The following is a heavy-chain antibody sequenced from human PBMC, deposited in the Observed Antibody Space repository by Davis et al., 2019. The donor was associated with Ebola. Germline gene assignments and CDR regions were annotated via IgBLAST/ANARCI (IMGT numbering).Heavy chain of an antibody. V-gene: IGHV3-7*03. J-gene: IGHJ5*02. CDR1: GFTFSTSY. CDR3: ATDLAPPGNNWFDP. CDR2: INEDGTYT. D-gene: IGHD1-1*01. Sequence: GESLKISCVASGFTFSTSYMTWVRQAPGKGLEWVAIINEDGTYTDYGDSVKGRFTVSRDNTKKSLYLQMNTLRAEDTAIYYCATDLAPPGNNWFDPWGQGTLVTVSS.